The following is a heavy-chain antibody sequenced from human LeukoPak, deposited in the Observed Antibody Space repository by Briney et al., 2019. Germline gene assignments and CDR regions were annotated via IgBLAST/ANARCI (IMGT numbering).Heavy chain of an antibody. CDR2: IYYSGST. Sequence: SETLSLTCTVSGGSISSYYWSWIRQPPGKGLEWIGYIYYSGSTNYNPSLKSRVTISVDTSKNQFSLKLSSVTAADTAVYYCARGSPTVSFGYWGQGTLVTVSS. CDR3: ARGSPTVSFGY. CDR1: GGSISSYY. V-gene: IGHV4-59*01. D-gene: IGHD4-17*01. J-gene: IGHJ4*02.